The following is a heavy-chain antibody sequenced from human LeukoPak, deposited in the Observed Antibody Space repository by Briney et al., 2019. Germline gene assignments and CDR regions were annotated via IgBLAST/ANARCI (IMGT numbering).Heavy chain of an antibody. V-gene: IGHV1-46*01. Sequence: ASVKVTCKASGYTFTSYYMHWVRHAPGQGLEWMGIINPSRGSTSYAQKFQGTVTMTRNTSTSTVYMELSSLRSEDTAVYYCAFPQKGSSSWYSLDYWGQGTLVTVSS. CDR3: AFPQKGSSSWYSLDY. CDR1: GYTFTSYY. CDR2: INPSRGST. D-gene: IGHD6-13*01. J-gene: IGHJ4*02.